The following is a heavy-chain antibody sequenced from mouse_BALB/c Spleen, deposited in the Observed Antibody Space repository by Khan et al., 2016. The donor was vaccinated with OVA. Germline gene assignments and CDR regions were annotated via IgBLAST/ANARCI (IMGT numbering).Heavy chain of an antibody. CDR1: GFSLTTYG. CDR2: IWSGGST. CDR3: ARNYDYDEGLAY. V-gene: IGHV2-2*02. J-gene: IGHJ3*01. D-gene: IGHD2-4*01. Sequence: VELLESGPGLVQPSQSLSITCTVSGFSLTTYGVHWVRQSPGKGLEWLGVIWSGGSTDYNAAFISRLSISKDSSKSQVFFKMNSLQVNDTAIYYSARNYDYDEGLAYWGQGTLVTVSA.